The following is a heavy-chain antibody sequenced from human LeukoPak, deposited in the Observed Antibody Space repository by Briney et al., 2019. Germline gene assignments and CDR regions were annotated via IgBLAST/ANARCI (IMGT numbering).Heavy chain of an antibody. V-gene: IGHV3-9*01. CDR1: GFTFDDYA. D-gene: IGHD3-10*01. CDR2: ISWNSGDI. J-gene: IGHJ6*02. CDR3: AEHGFGEFRFGGMDV. Sequence: PGRSLRLSCAASGFTFDDYAMHWIRQAPGKGLEWVSGISWNSGDIGYADSVRGRFTISRDNAENSLYLQMNSLRAEDTALYYCAEHGFGEFRFGGMDVWGQGTTVIVSS.